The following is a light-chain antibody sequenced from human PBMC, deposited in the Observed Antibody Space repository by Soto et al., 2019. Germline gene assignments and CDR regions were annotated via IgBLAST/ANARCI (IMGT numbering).Light chain of an antibody. CDR2: GAS. J-gene: IGKJ4*01. CDR3: QQSFSTHALT. CDR1: ENIGKY. Sequence: DIQMTQSPSSLSASVGDRVTITCRASENIGKYLNWYQQKQGKAPKIVIYGASSLQSGVPSRFSGSGSGTDFTLTISSLQPEDFAIYYCQQSFSTHALTFGGGTKV. V-gene: IGKV1-39*01.